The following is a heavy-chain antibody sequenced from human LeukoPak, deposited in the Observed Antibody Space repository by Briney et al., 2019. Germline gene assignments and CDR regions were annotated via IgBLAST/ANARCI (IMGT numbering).Heavy chain of an antibody. CDR3: VSGQFGYYGVY. CDR2: IIPIFGSV. D-gene: IGHD2-15*01. CDR1: GGTFSTYA. Sequence: SVKVSCKASGGTFSTYAISWVRQAPGQGLEWMGGIIPIFGSVNYAQKFQHRVTITADESTTTAYMELSSLRSEDTAVYYCVSGQFGYYGVYWGQGTLVTVSS. J-gene: IGHJ4*02. V-gene: IGHV1-69*13.